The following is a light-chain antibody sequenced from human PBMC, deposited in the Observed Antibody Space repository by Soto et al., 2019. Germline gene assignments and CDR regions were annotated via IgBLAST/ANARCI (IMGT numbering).Light chain of an antibody. CDR2: EVS. Sequence: SVLTQPASVSGSPGQSITISCTGTSSDVGGYKYVSWYQQHPGKAPKLMIYEVSNRPSGVSNRFSGSKSGSTASLTISGLQAEDEADYYCSSYTSSSPCVFGTGTQLTVL. CDR3: SSYTSSSPCV. V-gene: IGLV2-14*01. CDR1: SSDVGGYKY. J-gene: IGLJ7*01.